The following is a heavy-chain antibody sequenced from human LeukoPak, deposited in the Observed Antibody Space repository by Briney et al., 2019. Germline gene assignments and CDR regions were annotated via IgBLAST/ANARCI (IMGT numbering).Heavy chain of an antibody. CDR3: ARGADYDFWSGYYSSFDY. V-gene: IGHV3-21*01. CDR2: ISSSSSYI. D-gene: IGHD3-3*01. CDR1: GFSFSSYN. Sequence: GGSLRLSCAASGFSFSSYNMNSVRQAPGKGLEWGSFISSSSSYIYYVDSVKGRFTISRDNAKNSLYLQMNSLRAEDTAVYYCARGADYDFWSGYYSSFDYWGQGTLVTVSS. J-gene: IGHJ4*02.